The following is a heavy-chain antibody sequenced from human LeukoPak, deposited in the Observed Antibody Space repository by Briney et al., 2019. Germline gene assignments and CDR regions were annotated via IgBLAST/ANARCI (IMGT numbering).Heavy chain of an antibody. CDR3: ASRPGDFIDSSVYYSF. CDR1: GFSFSTDT. J-gene: IGHJ4*02. V-gene: IGHV3-21*01. Sequence: PGGSLRLSCAASGFSFSTDTVNWVRQARGKGPEWVSSISSSSTFIYYTDSVKGRFAISRDNARNAVYLQMNSLRTEDTGVYYWASRPGDFIDSSVYYSFWGQGTLVTVSS. CDR2: ISSSSTFI. D-gene: IGHD3-22*01.